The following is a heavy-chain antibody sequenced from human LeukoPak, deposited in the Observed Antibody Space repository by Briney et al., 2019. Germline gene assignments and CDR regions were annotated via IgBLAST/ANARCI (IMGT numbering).Heavy chain of an antibody. CDR3: ARDLGRGY. J-gene: IGHJ4*02. CDR2: ISYDGSNK. V-gene: IGHV3-30-3*01. Sequence: PGGSLRLSCAASGFTFSSYAMHWVRQAPGKGLEWVAVISYDGSNKYYADSVKGRFTISRDNSKNTLYLQMNSLRAEDTAVYYCARDLGRGYWGQGTLVTASS. CDR1: GFTFSSYA. D-gene: IGHD1-26*01.